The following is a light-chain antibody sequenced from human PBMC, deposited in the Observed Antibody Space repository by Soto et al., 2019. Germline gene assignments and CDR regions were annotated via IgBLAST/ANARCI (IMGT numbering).Light chain of an antibody. CDR3: AAWDGSLNNVL. V-gene: IGLV1-44*01. J-gene: IGLJ1*01. CDR2: DDN. CDR1: GSSVGTNT. Sequence: QSVLTQPPSASGTPGQRVTISCSGSGSSVGTNTVNWYRQLPGTAAKLLIYDDNQRPSGVPDRFSGSKSGTSASLAISGLQSEDEADYYCAAWDGSLNNVLFGGGTKVTVL.